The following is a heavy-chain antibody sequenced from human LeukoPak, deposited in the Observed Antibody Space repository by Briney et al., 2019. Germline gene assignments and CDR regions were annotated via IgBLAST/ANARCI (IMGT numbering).Heavy chain of an antibody. Sequence: GGSLRLSCAASGFTFGSYSMNWVRQAPGKGLEWVSSISSSSSYIYYADSVKGRFTISRDNAKNSLYLQMNSLRAEDTAVYYCARDRLIRFLEWLPLRYGMDVWGQGTTVTVSS. CDR1: GFTFGSYS. CDR2: ISSSSSYI. J-gene: IGHJ6*02. V-gene: IGHV3-21*01. D-gene: IGHD3-3*01. CDR3: ARDRLIRFLEWLPLRYGMDV.